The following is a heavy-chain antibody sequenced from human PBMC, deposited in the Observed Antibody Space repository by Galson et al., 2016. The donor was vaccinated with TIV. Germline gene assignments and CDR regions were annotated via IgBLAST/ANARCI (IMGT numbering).Heavy chain of an antibody. CDR2: IIPVLGME. CDR1: GGNFNSFA. J-gene: IGHJ6*02. V-gene: IGHV1-69*04. Sequence: SVKVSCKASGGNFNSFAINWVRQAPGQGLEWMGRIIPVLGMENYAQKFQGRVSITAGISTNIAYMELSSLRSEDTAMYYCARALMTTVKSNPYHGMYFCGQGTTVTVSS. CDR3: ARALMTTVKSNPYHGMYF. D-gene: IGHD4-17*01.